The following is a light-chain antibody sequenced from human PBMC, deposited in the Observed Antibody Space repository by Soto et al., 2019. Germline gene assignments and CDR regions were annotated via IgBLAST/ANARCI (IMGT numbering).Light chain of an antibody. CDR1: QSINSIY. Sequence: EIVLTQSPDTLSLSAGERATLSCRASQSINSIYLAWYQKKPGQAPRLLIYGTSNRPTGIPDRFSGSGSGTDFTLIISRLEPDDFAVYYCQYYGGTPYTFGQGTNLEIK. J-gene: IGKJ2*01. CDR3: QYYGGTPYT. CDR2: GTS. V-gene: IGKV3-20*01.